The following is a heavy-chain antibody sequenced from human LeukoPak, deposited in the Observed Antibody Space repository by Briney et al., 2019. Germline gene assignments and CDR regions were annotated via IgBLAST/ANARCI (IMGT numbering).Heavy chain of an antibody. CDR3: AKAEGYDYVWGSYREQKIYYFDY. CDR1: GFTFSSYG. Sequence: GGSLRLSCAASGFTFSSYGMHWVRQAPGKGLEWVAAIWYDGSNKYYADSVKGRLTISRDNSKNTLYLQMNSLRAEDTAVYYCAKAEGYDYVWGSYREQKIYYFDYWGQGTLVTVSS. CDR2: IWYDGSNK. V-gene: IGHV3-33*06. D-gene: IGHD3-16*02. J-gene: IGHJ4*02.